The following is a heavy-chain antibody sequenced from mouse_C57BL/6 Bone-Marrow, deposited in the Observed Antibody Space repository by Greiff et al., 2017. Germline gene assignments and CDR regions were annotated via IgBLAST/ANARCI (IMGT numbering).Heavy chain of an antibody. D-gene: IGHD1-1*01. CDR1: GFSLTSYG. CDR2: IWSDGST. J-gene: IGHJ4*01. V-gene: IGHV2-6-1*01. CDR3: ARHDPLSTVVAPDAMDY. Sequence: QVQLKESGPGLVAPSQSLSITCTVSGFSLTSYGVHWVRQPPGKGLEWLVVIWSDGSTTYNSALKSRLSISKDNSKSHVFLKMNSLQTDDTAMYYCARHDPLSTVVAPDAMDYWGQGTSVTVSS.